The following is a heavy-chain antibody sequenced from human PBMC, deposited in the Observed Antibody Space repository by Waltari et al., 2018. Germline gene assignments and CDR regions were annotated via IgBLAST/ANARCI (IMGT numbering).Heavy chain of an antibody. CDR1: EHTFMNYQ. Sequence: QVQLVQSGAEVKKPGASVKVSCKASEHTFMNYQIHWVRQAPGQGLEWMGIINPNGGYTIYAQQFQGLVTVISDTSTSTVYMELSNLRSEDTAVYYCAKEDDACDIWGQGTMVTVSS. CDR3: AKEDDACDI. V-gene: IGHV1-46*01. CDR2: INPNGGYT. J-gene: IGHJ3*02.